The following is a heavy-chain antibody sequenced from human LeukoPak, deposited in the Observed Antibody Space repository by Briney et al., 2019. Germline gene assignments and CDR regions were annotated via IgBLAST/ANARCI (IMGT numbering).Heavy chain of an antibody. D-gene: IGHD6-13*01. V-gene: IGHV4-61*02. CDR2: IYTSGST. J-gene: IGHJ3*02. CDR1: GGSISSGSYY. CDR3: ARTLIEGIAAAGTTDAFDI. Sequence: PSETLSLTCTVSGGSISSGSYYWSWIRQPAGKGLEWIGRIYTSGSTNYNPSLKSRVTISVDTSKNQCTLKLSSVTAADTAVYYCARTLIEGIAAAGTTDAFDIWGQGTMVTVSS.